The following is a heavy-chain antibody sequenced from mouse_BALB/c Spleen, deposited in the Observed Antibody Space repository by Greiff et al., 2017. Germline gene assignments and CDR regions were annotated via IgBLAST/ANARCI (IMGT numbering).Heavy chain of an antibody. CDR3: ARPGTVVAYYYAMDY. D-gene: IGHD1-1*01. J-gene: IGHJ4*01. Sequence: EVHLVESGGDLVKPGGSLKLSCAASGFTFSSYGMSWVRQTPDKRLEWVATISSGGSYTYYPDSVKGRFTISRDNAKNTLYLQMSSLKSEDTAMYYCARPGTVVAYYYAMDYWGQGTSVTVSS. V-gene: IGHV5-6*01. CDR1: GFTFSSYG. CDR2: ISSGGSYT.